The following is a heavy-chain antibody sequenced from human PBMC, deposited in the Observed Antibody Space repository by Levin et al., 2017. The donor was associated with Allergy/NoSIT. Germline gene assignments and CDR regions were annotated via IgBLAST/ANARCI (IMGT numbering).Heavy chain of an antibody. J-gene: IGHJ4*02. CDR2: IHPNSGGT. Sequence: PGESLKISCRASGYTFTDYYIHWVRQAPGQGLEWMGWIHPNSGGTNYAQKFQGRVTMTRDTSISAAYMELSSLRSDDTAVYYCARGYGSYLLHHFDYWGQGTLVTVSS. CDR3: ARGYGSYLLHHFDY. D-gene: IGHD3-10*01. CDR1: GYTFTDYY. V-gene: IGHV1-2*02.